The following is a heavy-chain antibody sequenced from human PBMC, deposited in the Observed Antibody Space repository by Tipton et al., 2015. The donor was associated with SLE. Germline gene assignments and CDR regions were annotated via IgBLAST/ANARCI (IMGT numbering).Heavy chain of an antibody. CDR2: INHSGST. CDR1: GGSISSDAYS. CDR3: ARRFLEWFGYGMDV. D-gene: IGHD3-3*01. Sequence: TLSLTCVVSGGSISSDAYSWSWIRQPPGKGLEWIGEINHSGSTNYNPSLKSRVTISVDTSKNQFSLNLSSVTAADTAVYYCARRFLEWFGYGMDVWGQGTTVTVSS. V-gene: IGHV4-34*01. J-gene: IGHJ6*02.